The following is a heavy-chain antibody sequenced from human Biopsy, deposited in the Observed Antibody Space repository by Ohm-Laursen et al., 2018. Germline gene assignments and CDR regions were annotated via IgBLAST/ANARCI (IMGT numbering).Heavy chain of an antibody. V-gene: IGHV4-4*07. J-gene: IGHJ6*02. CDR2: IYSSGST. CDR3: ASMPAAIHEPNYSYYGMHV. D-gene: IGHD2-2*02. Sequence: PSETLSLTCTVSGGSISNYYWSWIRQPAGKGLEWIGRIYSSGSTNYNPSLKSRVTMSVDTSKNQFSLKLSSVTAADTAVYYCASMPAAIHEPNYSYYGMHVWGQGTTVTVSS. CDR1: GGSISNYY.